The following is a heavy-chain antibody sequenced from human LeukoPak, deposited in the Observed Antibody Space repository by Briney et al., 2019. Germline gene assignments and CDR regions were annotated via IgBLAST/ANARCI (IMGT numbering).Heavy chain of an antibody. Sequence: GASVKVSCKASGYTFTSYGIIWVRQAPGQGLEWMGGIIPIFGTANYAQKFQGRVTITADKSTSTAYMELSSLRSEDTAVYYCASSPYSSSDYYYYYMDVWGKGTTVTVSS. D-gene: IGHD6-6*01. J-gene: IGHJ6*03. CDR2: IIPIFGTA. CDR3: ASSPYSSSDYYYYYMDV. CDR1: GYTFTSYG. V-gene: IGHV1-69*06.